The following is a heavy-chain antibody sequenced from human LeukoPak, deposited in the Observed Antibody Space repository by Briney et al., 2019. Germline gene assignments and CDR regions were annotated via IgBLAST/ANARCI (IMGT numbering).Heavy chain of an antibody. Sequence: PGRSLRLSCAASEFTFSSYGMHWVRPAPGKGLEWVAVISYDGSNKYYEDSVKGRFTISRDNSKNTLYLQMNSLRTEDTAVYYCAKDPQVGATRGYYFDYWGQGTLVTVSS. CDR3: AKDPQVGATRGYYFDY. D-gene: IGHD1-26*01. J-gene: IGHJ4*02. CDR1: EFTFSSYG. V-gene: IGHV3-30*18. CDR2: ISYDGSNK.